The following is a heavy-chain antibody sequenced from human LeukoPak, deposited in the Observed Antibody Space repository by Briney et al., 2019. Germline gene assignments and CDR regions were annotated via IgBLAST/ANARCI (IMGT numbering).Heavy chain of an antibody. CDR1: GGSFSGYY. CDR3: ARGGVRHY. D-gene: IGHD2-8*01. Sequence: PSETLSLTCAVYGGSFSGYYWSSIRQPPGKGLEWIGEINHSGSTNYNPSLKSRVTISVDTSKNQFSLKLSSVTAADTAMYYCARGGVRHYWGQGTLVTVSS. J-gene: IGHJ4*02. CDR2: INHSGST. V-gene: IGHV4-34*01.